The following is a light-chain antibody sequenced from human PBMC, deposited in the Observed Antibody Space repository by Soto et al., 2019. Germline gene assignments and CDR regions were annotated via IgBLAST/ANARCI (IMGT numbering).Light chain of an antibody. V-gene: IGLV2-14*03. CDR3: SSYTSSSTRV. CDR2: DIR. J-gene: IGLJ1*01. CDR1: SSDVGGYKY. Sequence: QSVLTQPASVSGSPGQSITISCTGTSSDVGGYKYVSWYQQHPGKAPKLMIYDIRNRPSGVSNRFSGSKSGNTASLTISGHQAEDEADYYCSSYTSSSTRVFGSGTKLIVL.